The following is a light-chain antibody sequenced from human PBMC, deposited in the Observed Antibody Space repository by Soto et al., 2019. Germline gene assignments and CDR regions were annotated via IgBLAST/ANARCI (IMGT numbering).Light chain of an antibody. CDR1: YSDIGAYNY. Sequence: SLLTQPPSASGSPGQSVTIPCTGTYSDIGAYNYVSWYQQRPGAAPKLIIYEFSKRPSGVPDRILASTSGNTASLTVPGLQADDVANYYCSSFKGTNSCVFGTGPKVTVL. CDR3: SSFKGTNSCV. V-gene: IGLV2-8*01. J-gene: IGLJ1*01. CDR2: EFS.